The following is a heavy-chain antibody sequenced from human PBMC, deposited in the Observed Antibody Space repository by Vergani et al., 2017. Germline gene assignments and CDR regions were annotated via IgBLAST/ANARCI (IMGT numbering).Heavy chain of an antibody. CDR1: EFTFRDYY. D-gene: IGHD5-12*01. J-gene: IGHJ4*02. Sequence: QVQLVESGGGLVKPGGSLRLSCAASEFTFRDYYMSWIRQAPGKGLECISYISGSGSSIYYADSVKGRFTISSDNAKNSLNLQMNSLRAEDTAVYYCAKGGRRGYTAHDLDSWGQGTLVTVSS. V-gene: IGHV3-11*04. CDR2: ISGSGSSI. CDR3: AKGGRRGYTAHDLDS.